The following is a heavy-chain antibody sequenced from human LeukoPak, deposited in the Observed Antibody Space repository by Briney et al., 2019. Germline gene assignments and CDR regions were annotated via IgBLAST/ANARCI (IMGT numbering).Heavy chain of an antibody. CDR2: IAGDGNT. CDR3: VRDNREGAFDI. Sequence: GASVKVSCKASGYSFSTYAVHWVRQAPGPRLEWMGWIAGDGNTKYSQDLQGRFTITRDTSASTAYMELSSLRSDDMAVYYCVRDNREGAFDIWGQGTMVTVSP. V-gene: IGHV1-3*03. D-gene: IGHD2/OR15-2a*01. J-gene: IGHJ3*02. CDR1: GYSFSTYA.